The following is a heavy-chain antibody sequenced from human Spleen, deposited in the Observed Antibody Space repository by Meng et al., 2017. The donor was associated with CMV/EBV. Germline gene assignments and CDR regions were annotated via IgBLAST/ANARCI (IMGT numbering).Heavy chain of an antibody. CDR2: IYYSGKT. Sequence: SETLSLTCTVSGGSVSSGTYYWIWIRQPPGKGLEWIGSIYYSGKTYYNPSLKSRVTIFVDRSKNQFSLQLTSVTAADTAVYYCATQYYYGSGGFYPFDPWGQGTLVTVSS. V-gene: IGHV4-39*01. J-gene: IGHJ5*02. CDR3: ATQYYYGSGGFYPFDP. CDR1: GGSVSSGTYY. D-gene: IGHD3-10*01.